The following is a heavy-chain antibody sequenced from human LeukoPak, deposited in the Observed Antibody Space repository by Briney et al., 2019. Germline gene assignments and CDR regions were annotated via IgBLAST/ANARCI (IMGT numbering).Heavy chain of an antibody. Sequence: GGSLRLSCAASGFTFSSYAVSWVRQAPGKGLEWVSGISGSGGSTYYADSVKGRFTISRDNSKDTLYLQMNSLRAEDTAVYYCAKGRDGYNADFDYWGQGTLVTVSS. CDR2: ISGSGGST. V-gene: IGHV3-23*01. J-gene: IGHJ4*02. CDR3: AKGRDGYNADFDY. CDR1: GFTFSSYA. D-gene: IGHD5-24*01.